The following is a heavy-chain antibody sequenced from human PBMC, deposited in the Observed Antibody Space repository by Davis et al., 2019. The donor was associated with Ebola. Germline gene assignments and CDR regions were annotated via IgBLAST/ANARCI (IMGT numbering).Heavy chain of an antibody. CDR2: VEHHGRT. CDR3: ARGRHLSVSPFAY. Sequence: PSETLSLTCTVSGTSISPYYWSWIRQTPGKGLDWIGYVEHHGRTEYIPSFNSRVTISVDASKSQSSLKLSSVTAADTAVYYCARGRHLSVSPFAYWGQGILVTVSS. J-gene: IGHJ4*02. V-gene: IGHV4-59*01. D-gene: IGHD5/OR15-5a*01. CDR1: GTSISPYY.